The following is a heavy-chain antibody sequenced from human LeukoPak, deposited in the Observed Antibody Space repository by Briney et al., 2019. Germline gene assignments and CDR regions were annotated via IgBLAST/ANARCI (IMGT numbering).Heavy chain of an antibody. CDR2: ISAYNGNT. Sequence: ASVKVSCKASGYTFTSYGTSWVRQAPGQGLEWMGWISAYNGNTNYAQKLQGRVTMTTDTSTSTAYMELRSLRSDDTAVYYCARGGRKSGYSSINGDFWGQGTLVTVSS. CDR1: GYTFTSYG. CDR3: ARGGRKSGYSSINGDF. V-gene: IGHV1-18*01. J-gene: IGHJ4*02. D-gene: IGHD3-22*01.